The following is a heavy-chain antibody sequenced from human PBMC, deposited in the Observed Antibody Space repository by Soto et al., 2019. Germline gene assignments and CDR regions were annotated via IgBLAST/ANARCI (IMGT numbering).Heavy chain of an antibody. D-gene: IGHD3-10*01. CDR2: IYSNGDT. J-gene: IGHJ4*02. CDR3: ARDYFGSGSRFDY. Sequence: SETLSLTCTVSGGSITNYYWTWIRQPAGKGLEWIGRIYSNGDTNFNPSLKSRITMSVDTSKNQFSLNLSSVTAADTAVYYCARDYFGSGSRFDYWGQGTLVNRL. CDR1: GGSITNYY. V-gene: IGHV4-4*07.